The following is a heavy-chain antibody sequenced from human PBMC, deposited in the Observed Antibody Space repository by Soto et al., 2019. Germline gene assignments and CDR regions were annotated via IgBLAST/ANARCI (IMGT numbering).Heavy chain of an antibody. Sequence: EVQLVESGGGLVQPGGSLRLSCAASGFTVSSDYMSWVRQAPGKGLEWVSVIYSGGSTYYADSVKGSFTISRDNSKNTLYLQMNSLRAEDTAVYYCARVLHTGIQLWRRSGGFDYWGQGTLVTVSS. D-gene: IGHD5-18*01. CDR3: ARVLHTGIQLWRRSGGFDY. J-gene: IGHJ4*02. V-gene: IGHV3-66*01. CDR1: GFTVSSDY. CDR2: IYSGGST.